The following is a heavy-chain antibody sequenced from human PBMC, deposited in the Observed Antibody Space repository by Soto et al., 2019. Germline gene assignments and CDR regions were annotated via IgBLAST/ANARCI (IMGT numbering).Heavy chain of an antibody. Sequence: ASVKVSCKASGYTFTSYDINWVRQATGQGLEWMGWMNPNSGNTGYAQKFQGRVTMTRNTSISTANMELSSLRSEDTAVYYCARVYYDFWSGSIPYMDVWGKGTTVTVSS. J-gene: IGHJ6*03. CDR3: ARVYYDFWSGSIPYMDV. D-gene: IGHD3-3*01. CDR1: GYTFTSYD. V-gene: IGHV1-8*01. CDR2: MNPNSGNT.